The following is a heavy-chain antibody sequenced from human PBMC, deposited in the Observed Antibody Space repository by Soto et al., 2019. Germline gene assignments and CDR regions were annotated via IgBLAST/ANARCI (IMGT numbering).Heavy chain of an antibody. CDR3: ARRTVNIRTFYSGLKTNCFDF. J-gene: IGHJ4*02. D-gene: IGHD6-19*01. CDR1: GDSISSSDYY. CDR2: IYYTGTT. V-gene: IGHV4-39*01. Sequence: QLPLQESGPGLVKPSETLSLTCTVSGDSISSSDYYWGWIRQPPGKGLEWIGSIYYTGTTYYTPSLQSRVAISVDTSKNQFSLKLNSVTAADTAVYYCARRTVNIRTFYSGLKTNCFDFWGQGTLVTVSS.